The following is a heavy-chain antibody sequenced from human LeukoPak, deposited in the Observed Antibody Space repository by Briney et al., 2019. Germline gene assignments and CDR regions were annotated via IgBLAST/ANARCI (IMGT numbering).Heavy chain of an antibody. Sequence: SETLSLTCTVSGGXISSYYCSWIRQPPGKGLEWIGYINFTGSATYNPSFKSRVIISGDTSKNKFALILSSVTAANTAVYYCARHDAIISMIVGERPFEIWGQGTLVTVSS. V-gene: IGHV4-59*08. D-gene: IGHD3-22*01. CDR2: INFTGSA. CDR1: GGXISSYY. CDR3: ARHDAIISMIVGERPFEI. J-gene: IGHJ3*02.